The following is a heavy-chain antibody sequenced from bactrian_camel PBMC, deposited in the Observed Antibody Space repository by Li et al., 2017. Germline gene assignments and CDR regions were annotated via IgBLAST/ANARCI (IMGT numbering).Heavy chain of an antibody. CDR3: AINPDYGYRSDGAWAYTR. V-gene: IGHV3S10*01. CDR2: IYSDGTGT. CDR1: GFRFSLNY. D-gene: IGHD5*01. J-gene: IGHJ4*01. Sequence: QLVESGGGLVQPGGSLRLSCAASGFRFSLNYMSWVRQVPGKGPEWVAGIYSDGTGTIYTDSVKGRFTISRDNAKNTVYLQMSSLKSEDTAMYVCAINPDYGYRSDGAWAYTRWGQGTQVTVS.